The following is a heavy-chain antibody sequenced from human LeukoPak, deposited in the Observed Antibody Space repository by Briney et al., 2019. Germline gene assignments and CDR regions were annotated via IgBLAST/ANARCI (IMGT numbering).Heavy chain of an antibody. CDR3: ATVDYDSSGYYYDYFDY. J-gene: IGHJ4*02. Sequence: AASVKVSCKVSGYTLTELSMHWVRQAPGKGLEWMGGFDPEDGETIYAQKFQGRVTMTEDTSTDTAYMELSSLRSEDTAVYYCATVDYDSSGYYYDYFDYWGQGTLVTVSS. CDR1: GYTLTELS. D-gene: IGHD3-22*01. CDR2: FDPEDGET. V-gene: IGHV1-24*01.